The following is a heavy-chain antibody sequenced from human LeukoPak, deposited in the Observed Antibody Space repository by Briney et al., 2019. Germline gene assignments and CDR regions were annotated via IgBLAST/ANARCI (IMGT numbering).Heavy chain of an antibody. CDR2: IYYSGTT. Sequence: PSETLSLTCFLSGGSISRYHWSWVRQSPGKGLEWIGYIYYSGTTNYNPSLKSRVTISGDMTKNQFSLKLSSVTAADTAIYYCAASGGIRGLFTHAAYWGQGILVTVSS. CDR1: GGSISRYH. D-gene: IGHD3-10*01. CDR3: AASGGIRGLFTHAAY. V-gene: IGHV4-59*01. J-gene: IGHJ4*02.